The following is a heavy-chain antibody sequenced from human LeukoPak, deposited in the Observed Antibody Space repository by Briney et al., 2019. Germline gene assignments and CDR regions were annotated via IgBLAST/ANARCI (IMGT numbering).Heavy chain of an antibody. Sequence: GGSLRLSCAASGFTFSNYWMSWVRQAPGKGLEWVANIKQDGSDKYYVDSVKGRFTISRDNAKNSLYLQMNSLRAEDTAVYHCASVLHGRDFRPEYCFDYWGQGTLVTVSS. CDR3: ASVLHGRDFRPEYCFDY. CDR1: GFTFSNYW. J-gene: IGHJ4*02. D-gene: IGHD2/OR15-2a*01. V-gene: IGHV3-7*01. CDR2: IKQDGSDK.